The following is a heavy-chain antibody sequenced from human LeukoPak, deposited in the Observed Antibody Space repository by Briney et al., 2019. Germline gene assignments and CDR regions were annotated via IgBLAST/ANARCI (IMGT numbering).Heavy chain of an antibody. Sequence: ASVKVSCKASGYTFTGYYMHWVRQAPGQGLEWMGWINPNSGGTNYAQKFQGRVTMTRDTSISTAYMELSRLRSDDTAVYYCARASGFRSSSWYGIGYWGQGTLVTVSS. CDR3: ARASGFRSSSWYGIGY. V-gene: IGHV1-2*02. CDR1: GYTFTGYY. D-gene: IGHD6-13*01. J-gene: IGHJ4*02. CDR2: INPNSGGT.